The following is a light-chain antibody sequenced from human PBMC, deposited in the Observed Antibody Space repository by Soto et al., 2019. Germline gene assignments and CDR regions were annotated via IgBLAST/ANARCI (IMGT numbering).Light chain of an antibody. Sequence: EIVLTQSPGILSLSPGEGATLSCRASQRVDSDYLAWYQQKPGQAPRLLIYGASSRANGIPDRFSGSGSGTDFTLTISRLEPDDFAVYFCQQYGRSPRTFGQGTKVEIK. CDR3: QQYGRSPRT. V-gene: IGKV3-20*01. J-gene: IGKJ1*01. CDR2: GAS. CDR1: QRVDSDY.